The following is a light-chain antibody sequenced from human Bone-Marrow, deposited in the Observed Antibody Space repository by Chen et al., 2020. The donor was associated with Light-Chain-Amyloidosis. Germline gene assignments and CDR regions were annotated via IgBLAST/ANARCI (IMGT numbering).Light chain of an antibody. CDR3: SSCTSTNTLV. CDR2: EVT. CDR1: SSDVGGDNH. Sequence: QSALTQPASVSGSPGQSITISSTGTSSDVGGDNHVSWYQQHPDKAPKLMIYEVTNRPSWVPDRFSGSKSDNTASLTIAGLQTEDEADYFCSSCTSTNTLVFGSGTRVTVL. J-gene: IGLJ1*01. V-gene: IGLV2-14*01.